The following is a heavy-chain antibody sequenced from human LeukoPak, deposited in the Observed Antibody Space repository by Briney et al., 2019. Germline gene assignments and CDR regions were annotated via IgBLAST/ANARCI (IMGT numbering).Heavy chain of an antibody. J-gene: IGHJ6*02. V-gene: IGHV3-74*01. CDR3: ARDLGYYDSSGYTYYSYGMAV. CDR1: GFTFSNYW. D-gene: IGHD3-22*01. Sequence: PGGSLRLSCAASGFTFSNYWMHWGRQALGKGLVWVSRINSDGSSTNYADSEKGRFTISRDNAKNTLYLQMNSLSAEDTAVYYCARDLGYYDSSGYTYYSYGMAVWGQGTTVTVSS. CDR2: INSDGSST.